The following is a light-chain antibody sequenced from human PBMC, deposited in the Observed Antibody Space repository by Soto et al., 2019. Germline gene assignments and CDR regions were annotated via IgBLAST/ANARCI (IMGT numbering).Light chain of an antibody. J-gene: IGLJ1*01. CDR1: SSDIGGYKY. CDR3: SSSAGSNIPYV. CDR2: EVS. Sequence: QSALTQPPSASGSPGQSVIISCTGTSSDIGGYKYVSWYQQRPGRAPKLIISEVSKRPSGVPDRFSGSKSGNTASLTVSGLQAEDEADYYCSSSAGSNIPYVIGTGTKLTVL. V-gene: IGLV2-8*01.